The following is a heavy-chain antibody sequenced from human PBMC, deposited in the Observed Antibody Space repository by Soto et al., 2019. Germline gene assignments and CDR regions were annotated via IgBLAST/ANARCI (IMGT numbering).Heavy chain of an antibody. J-gene: IGHJ5*02. V-gene: IGHV4-39*01. Sequence: PSETLSLTCTVSGGSISSSSYYWGWIRQPPGKGLEWIGNIYYSGSTYYNPSLKSRVTMSVDTSQNQLSLKLSSVTAADTAVYYCARRRSTTGWFDTWGQGTMVTVSS. CDR1: GGSISSSSYY. CDR2: IYYSGST. CDR3: ARRRSTTGWFDT. D-gene: IGHD6-25*01.